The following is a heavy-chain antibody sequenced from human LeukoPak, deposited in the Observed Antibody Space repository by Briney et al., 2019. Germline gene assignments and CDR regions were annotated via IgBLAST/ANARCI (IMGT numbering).Heavy chain of an antibody. Sequence: GGSLRLSCAASGFTFSSYNMNWVRQAPGKGMEWVSSISSSSSYIYYADSVKGRFTISRDNAKNSLYLQMNSLRAEDTAVYYCARDWDPYDFWSGFYSNWFDSWGQGTLVTVSS. CDR2: ISSSSSYI. D-gene: IGHD3-3*01. J-gene: IGHJ5*01. V-gene: IGHV3-21*01. CDR3: ARDWDPYDFWSGFYSNWFDS. CDR1: GFTFSSYN.